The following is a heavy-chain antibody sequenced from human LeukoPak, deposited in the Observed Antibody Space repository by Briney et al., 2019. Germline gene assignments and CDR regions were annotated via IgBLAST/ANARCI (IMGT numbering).Heavy chain of an antibody. Sequence: GASVTVSCKASGYTFTSYYMHWVRQAPGQGLEWMGIINPSGGSTSYAQKFQGRVTMTRDTSTSTVYMELSSLRSEDTAVYYCARNGDYPDYYYYYGMDVWGQGTTVTVSS. V-gene: IGHV1-46*01. CDR1: GYTFTSYY. J-gene: IGHJ6*02. CDR2: INPSGGST. D-gene: IGHD4-17*01. CDR3: ARNGDYPDYYYYYGMDV.